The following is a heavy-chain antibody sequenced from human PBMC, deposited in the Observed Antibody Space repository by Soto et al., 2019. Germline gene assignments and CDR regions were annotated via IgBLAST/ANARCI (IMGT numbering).Heavy chain of an antibody. CDR2: IYYSGST. J-gene: IGHJ5*02. Sequence: SGTLSLTCTFSGGSISNYFWNWIRQPPGKGLEWIGYIYYSGSTYYNPSLKSRVTISVDTSKNQFSLKLSSVTAADTAVYYCARHTGGGERNWFDPWGQGTLVTVSS. CDR3: ARHTGGGERNWFDP. CDR1: GGSISNYF. V-gene: IGHV4-59*04. D-gene: IGHD1-1*01.